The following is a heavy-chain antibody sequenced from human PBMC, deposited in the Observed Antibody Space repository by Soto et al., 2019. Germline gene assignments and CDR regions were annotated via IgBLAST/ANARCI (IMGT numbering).Heavy chain of an antibody. V-gene: IGHV3-64D*06. D-gene: IGHD2-21*02. CDR1: GFTFSSYA. CDR2: ISSNGGST. Sequence: VGSLRLSCSASGFTFSSYAMHWVRQAPGKGLEYVSAISSNGGSTYYADSVKGRFTISRDNSKNTLYLQMSSLRAEDTAVYYCVKDGPPLRDAFDIWGQGTMVTVSS. J-gene: IGHJ3*02. CDR3: VKDGPPLRDAFDI.